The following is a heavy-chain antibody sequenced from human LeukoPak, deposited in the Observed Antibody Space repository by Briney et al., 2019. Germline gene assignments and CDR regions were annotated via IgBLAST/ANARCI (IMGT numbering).Heavy chain of an antibody. Sequence: SETLSLTCTVSGGSVSSSGYYWGWIRQPPGKGLEWHGSMYYSGSTYYNPSLKSRVTISVDTSKNQCSLKLSSVTAADTAVYYCARVTPGYERQSDYWGQGTLVTVSS. CDR3: ARVTPGYERQSDY. J-gene: IGHJ4*02. D-gene: IGHD5-12*01. V-gene: IGHV4-39*07. CDR1: GGSVSSSGYY. CDR2: MYYSGST.